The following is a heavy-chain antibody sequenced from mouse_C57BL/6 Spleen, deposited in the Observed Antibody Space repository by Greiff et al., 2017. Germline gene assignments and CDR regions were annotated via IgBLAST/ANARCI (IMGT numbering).Heavy chain of an antibody. Sequence: VQLQQSGPGLVQPSPSLSITCTVSGFSLTRSGVPWVRQPPGKGLDWLGVLWSGGITDSTASFISRLTISKDNSKSQVFFKMNSLQADDTAIYYCAKNYYGLADYWGQGTTLTVAS. J-gene: IGHJ2*01. CDR3: AKNYYGLADY. CDR1: GFSLTRSG. CDR2: LWSGGIT. D-gene: IGHD1-1*01. V-gene: IGHV2-4*01.